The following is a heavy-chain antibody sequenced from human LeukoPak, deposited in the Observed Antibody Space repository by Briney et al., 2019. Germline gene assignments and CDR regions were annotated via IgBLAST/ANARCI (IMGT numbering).Heavy chain of an antibody. V-gene: IGHV4-39*01. Sequence: PSETLSLTCTVSGGSISSRTYFWGWIRQPPGKGLEWIGNIYYSSWSTYYNPSLKSRVTISVDTSKNQFSLKLSSVTAADTAVYYCASQVYCSAGSCYSNFWGQGILVTVSS. CDR2: IYYSSWST. CDR3: ASQVYCSAGSCYSNF. D-gene: IGHD2-15*01. J-gene: IGHJ4*02. CDR1: GGSISSRTYF.